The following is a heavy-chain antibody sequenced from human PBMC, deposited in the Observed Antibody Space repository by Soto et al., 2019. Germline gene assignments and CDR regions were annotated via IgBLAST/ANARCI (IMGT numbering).Heavy chain of an antibody. CDR2: ISYDGSNK. CDR1: GFTLNSYA. Sequence: GVSRRLSCAASGFTLNSYAMHWVRQAPGKGLEWVAVISYDGSNKYYADSVKCRFTISRDNSKNTLYLQMNSLRAEDTAVYYCARGWFAEYDYYYGMDVWGQGTTVTVSS. CDR3: ARGWFAEYDYYYGMDV. V-gene: IGHV3-30-3*01. D-gene: IGHD3-10*01. J-gene: IGHJ6*02.